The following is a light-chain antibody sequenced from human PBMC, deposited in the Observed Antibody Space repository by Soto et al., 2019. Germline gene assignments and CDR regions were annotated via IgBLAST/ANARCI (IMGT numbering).Light chain of an antibody. Sequence: DIQMTQSPSTLSASVGDTVTVTCRASQSISSWLAWYQQKPGKAPKLLIYDASSLESGVPSRFSGSGSGTDFTLTISSLQPEDFATYYCQKFNNYPITSGQGKRLEIK. J-gene: IGKJ5*01. CDR3: QKFNNYPIT. V-gene: IGKV1-5*01. CDR2: DAS. CDR1: QSISSW.